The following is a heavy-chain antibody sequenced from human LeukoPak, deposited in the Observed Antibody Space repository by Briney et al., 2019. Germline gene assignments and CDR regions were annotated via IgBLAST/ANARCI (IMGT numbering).Heavy chain of an antibody. D-gene: IGHD5-24*01. V-gene: IGHV3-30-3*01. Sequence: GGSLRLSCAASGFTFSSYAMHWVRQAPGKGLEWVAVISYDGSNKYYADSVKGRFTISRDNSKNTLYLQMNSLRAEDTAVYYCAREWRDGYNPLDWGQGTLVTVSS. CDR3: AREWRDGYNPLD. CDR2: ISYDGSNK. J-gene: IGHJ4*02. CDR1: GFTFSSYA.